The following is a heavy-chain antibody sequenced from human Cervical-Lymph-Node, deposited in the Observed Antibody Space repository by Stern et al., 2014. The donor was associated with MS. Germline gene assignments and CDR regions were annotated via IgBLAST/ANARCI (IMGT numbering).Heavy chain of an antibody. CDR3: SRDSTEPS. CDR2: INGTGTTT. D-gene: IGHD1-26*01. V-gene: IGHV3-74*01. CDR1: GFTLSRYW. Sequence: EVQLVESGGGVVQPGGSLRLSCAASGFTLSRYWMHWVRQAPGKGLVWVSRINGTGTTTAYAESVRGRFTISRANAKNMVYLLMNSLRVEDTGVYYCSRDSTEPSWGQGTLVTVSS. J-gene: IGHJ4*02.